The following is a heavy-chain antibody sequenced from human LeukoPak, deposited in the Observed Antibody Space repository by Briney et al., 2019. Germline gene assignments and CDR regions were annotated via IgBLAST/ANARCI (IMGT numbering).Heavy chain of an antibody. CDR2: KNPKRGNT. J-gene: IGHJ4*02. Sequence: ASVKVSCKASGYSLTSFDINWVRQGSGQGLEWMGWKNPKRGNTGYAQKFQGRVTMTRNTSISTAYMELSSLRSEDTAVYYCARGMGKAARLVRVYWGQGTLVTVSS. V-gene: IGHV1-8*01. CDR1: GYSLTSFD. D-gene: IGHD6-6*01. CDR3: ARGMGKAARLVRVY.